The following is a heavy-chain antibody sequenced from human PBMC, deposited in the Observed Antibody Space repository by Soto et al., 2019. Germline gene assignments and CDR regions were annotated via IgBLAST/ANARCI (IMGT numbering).Heavy chain of an antibody. J-gene: IGHJ3*01. D-gene: IGHD3-3*01. CDR2: LGGSGAAT. CDR3: AKTVCGFLGAFVL. CDR1: GFAFSTYG. V-gene: IGHV3-23*01. Sequence: GGSLRLSCAASGFAFSTYGMTWVRQAPGKGLEWVSALGGSGAATYYAGSVKGRFTVSRDNFKNTLYLQMNSLRAEDTAVYYCAKTVCGFLGAFVLWGQGTMVTVSS.